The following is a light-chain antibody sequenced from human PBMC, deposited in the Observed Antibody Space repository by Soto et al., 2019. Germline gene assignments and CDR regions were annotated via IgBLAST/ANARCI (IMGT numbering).Light chain of an antibody. CDR1: STDVGGYNY. J-gene: IGLJ1*01. CDR2: EVN. V-gene: IGLV2-14*01. Sequence: QSVLAQPSSVSGSPGQSITISCTVTSTDVGGYNYVSWYQHHPGKGPKLIIYEVNNRPSGVSDRFSGSKSGNKASLTISNLEAEDESEYYCGSYTSTDTPFVFGTGTKVNVL. CDR3: GSYTSTDTPFV.